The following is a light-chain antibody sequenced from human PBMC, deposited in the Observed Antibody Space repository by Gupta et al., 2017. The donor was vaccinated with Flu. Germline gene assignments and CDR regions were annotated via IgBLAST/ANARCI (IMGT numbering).Light chain of an antibody. CDR2: AAS. V-gene: IGKV1-6*01. Sequence: AIQMTQSPSSLSASVGDRVTITCRASQGIRNDLGWYQQKPGKAPNLLIYAASTLQSGVPSRFSGSGFGTDFTLTISSLQPEDFATYYSLQDNNYPWTFGQGTKVEIK. CDR3: LQDNNYPWT. CDR1: QGIRND. J-gene: IGKJ1*01.